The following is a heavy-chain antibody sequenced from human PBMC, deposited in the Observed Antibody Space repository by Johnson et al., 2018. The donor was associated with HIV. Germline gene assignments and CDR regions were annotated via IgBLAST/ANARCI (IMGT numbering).Heavy chain of an antibody. Sequence: MLLVESGGGLVQPGGSLRLSCATSGFTFSDYWMSWVRQAPGKGLEWVANIKQDGSEKYYVDSVKGRFTISRDNAKNSLYLQMNSLRAEDTALYYCAKGIAARPPGDAFDIWGQGTMVTVSS. CDR1: GFTFSDYW. CDR2: IKQDGSEK. D-gene: IGHD6-6*01. CDR3: AKGIAARPPGDAFDI. V-gene: IGHV3-7*05. J-gene: IGHJ3*02.